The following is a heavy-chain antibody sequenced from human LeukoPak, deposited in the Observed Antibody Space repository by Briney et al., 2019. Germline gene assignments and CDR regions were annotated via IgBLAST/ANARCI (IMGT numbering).Heavy chain of an antibody. D-gene: IGHD6-6*01. CDR3: ASSIAARPFAFDI. J-gene: IGHJ3*02. CDR2: IIPIFGTA. Sequence: TTGGSLRLSCAASGFCFISYGMHWVRQAPGKGLEWVGGIIPIFGTANYAQKFQGRVTITTDESTSTAYMELSSLRSEDTAVYYCASSIAARPFAFDIWGQGTMVTVSS. V-gene: IGHV1-69*05. CDR1: GFCFISYG.